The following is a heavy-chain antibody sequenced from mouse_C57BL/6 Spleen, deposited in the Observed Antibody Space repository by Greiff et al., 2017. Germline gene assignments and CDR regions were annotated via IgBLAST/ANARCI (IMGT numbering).Heavy chain of an antibody. D-gene: IGHD1-1*01. V-gene: IGHV1-82*01. CDR2: IYPGDGDT. Sequence: QVQLQQSGPELVKPGASVKISCKASGYAFSGSWMNWVKQRPGKGLEWIGRIYPGDGDTNYNGKFKGKATLTADKSSSTAYMQLSSLTSEDSAVYFCARYYGSSWDYWGQGTTLTVSS. CDR1: GYAFSGSW. CDR3: ARYYGSSWDY. J-gene: IGHJ2*01.